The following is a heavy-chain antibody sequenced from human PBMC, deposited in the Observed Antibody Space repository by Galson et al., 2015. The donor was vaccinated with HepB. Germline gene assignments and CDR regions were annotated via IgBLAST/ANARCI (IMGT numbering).Heavy chain of an antibody. CDR1: GFTFSSYA. D-gene: IGHD3-10*01. Sequence: SLRLSCAASGFTFSSYAMHWVRQAPGKGLEWVAVISYDGSNKYYADSVKGRFTISRDNSKNTLYLQMNSLRAEDTAVYYCARAVVRGGDVDYWGQGTLVTVSS. CDR3: ARAVVRGGDVDY. CDR2: ISYDGSNK. V-gene: IGHV3-30*04. J-gene: IGHJ4*02.